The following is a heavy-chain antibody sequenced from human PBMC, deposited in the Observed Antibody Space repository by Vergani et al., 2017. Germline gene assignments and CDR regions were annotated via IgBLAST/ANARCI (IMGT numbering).Heavy chain of an antibody. J-gene: IGHJ4*02. CDR3: ARDARVPRGYFDY. CDR1: GGSISSGGYS. D-gene: IGHD4/OR15-4a*01. Sequence: QLQLQESGSGLVKPSQTLSLTCAVSGGSISSGGYSWSWIRQPPGKGLEWIGYSYHSGSTYYNPSLKSRVTISVDRSKNQFSLKLSSVTAADTAVYYCARDARVPRGYFDYWGQGTLVTVSS. CDR2: SYHSGST. V-gene: IGHV4-30-2*01.